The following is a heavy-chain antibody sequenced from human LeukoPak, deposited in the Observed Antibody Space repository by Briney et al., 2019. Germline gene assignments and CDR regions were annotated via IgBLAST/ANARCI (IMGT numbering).Heavy chain of an antibody. CDR1: GGSFSGYY. V-gene: IGHV4-34*01. J-gene: IGHJ6*03. CDR2: INHSGGT. D-gene: IGHD6-13*01. Sequence: WETLSLTCAVYGGSFSGYYWSWIRQPPGKGLEWIGEINHSGGTNYNPSLKSRVTISVDTSKNQFSLKLSSVTAADTAVYYCARGSSSWYHEGPRRYYYYMDVWGKGTTVTVSS. CDR3: ARGSSSWYHEGPRRYYYYMDV.